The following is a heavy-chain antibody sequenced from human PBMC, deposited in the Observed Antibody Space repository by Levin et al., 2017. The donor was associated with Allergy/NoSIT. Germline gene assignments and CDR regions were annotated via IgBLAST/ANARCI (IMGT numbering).Heavy chain of an antibody. J-gene: IGHJ6*02. CDR1: GGSFSGYY. V-gene: IGHV4-34*01. CDR3: ARGRRGRDYYYGMDV. Sequence: SQTLSLTCAVYGGSFSGYYWSWIRQPPGKVLEWIGEINHSGSTNYNPSLKSRVTISVDTSKNQFSLKLSSVTAADTAVYYCARGRRGRDYYYGMDVWGQGTTVTVSS. CDR2: INHSGST. D-gene: IGHD2-15*01.